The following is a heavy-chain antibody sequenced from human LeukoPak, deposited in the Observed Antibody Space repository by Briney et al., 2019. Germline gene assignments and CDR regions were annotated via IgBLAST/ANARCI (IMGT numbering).Heavy chain of an antibody. CDR3: SRDDERGFDYSNSFQY. D-gene: IGHD4-11*01. Sequence: PGGSLTLSCVASQFTFSQYGTHWGCQAPGRGLEWVAGIWSDGTKQYYADSVKGRLPISRDDSQKRVYLQVNGLRVEDTAVYFCSRDDERGFDYSNSFQYWGQGTLVTVSS. V-gene: IGHV3-33*08. CDR1: QFTFSQYG. CDR2: IWSDGTKQ. J-gene: IGHJ4*02.